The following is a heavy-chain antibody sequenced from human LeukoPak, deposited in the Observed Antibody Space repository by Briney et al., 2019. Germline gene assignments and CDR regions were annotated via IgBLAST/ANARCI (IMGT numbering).Heavy chain of an antibody. J-gene: IGHJ4*02. CDR3: VGEGEGLLSKDFDY. Sequence: ASVKVSCKSSGFIFTDYYIHWVRQVPGQGLEWMGYIGPHSRFTSSPQEFQGRVTMTRDTSMTTAYMELTGLTFDDTALYFCVGEGEGLLSKDFDYWGQGTPVTVSS. D-gene: IGHD2/OR15-2a*01. CDR1: GFIFTDYY. V-gene: IGHV1-2*02. CDR2: IGPHSRFT.